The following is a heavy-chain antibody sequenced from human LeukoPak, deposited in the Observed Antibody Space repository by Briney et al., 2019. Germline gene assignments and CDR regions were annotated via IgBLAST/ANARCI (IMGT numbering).Heavy chain of an antibody. D-gene: IGHD3-10*01. CDR1: GGSISSYY. Sequence: PSETLSLTCTVSGGSISSYYWSWIRQPPGKGLEWIGHIYHSRSTYYNASLKSRATISADTSKNQFSLKLSSVTAADTAVYYCARHRWMEVYGSGSYYVDYWGQGTLVTVSS. V-gene: IGHV4-59*04. CDR2: IYHSRST. J-gene: IGHJ4*02. CDR3: ARHRWMEVYGSGSYYVDY.